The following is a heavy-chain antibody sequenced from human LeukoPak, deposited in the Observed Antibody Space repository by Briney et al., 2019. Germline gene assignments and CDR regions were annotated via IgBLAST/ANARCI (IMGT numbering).Heavy chain of an antibody. Sequence: GGSLRLSCAASGFTFSSYGMHWIRQAPGKGLEWVAFIRNDGSIIYNADSVKGRFTISRDNSKNTLYLQMNSLRADDTAVYYCAKHGSSSGSYRMDYWGQGTLVTVSS. J-gene: IGHJ4*02. V-gene: IGHV3-30*02. CDR3: AKHGSSSGSYRMDY. D-gene: IGHD1-26*01. CDR1: GFTFSSYG. CDR2: IRNDGSII.